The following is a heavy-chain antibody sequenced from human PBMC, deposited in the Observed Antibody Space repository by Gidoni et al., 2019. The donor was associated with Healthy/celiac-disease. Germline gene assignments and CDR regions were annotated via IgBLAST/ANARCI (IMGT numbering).Heavy chain of an antibody. J-gene: IGHJ3*02. Sequence: QVQLVESGGGVVQPGRSLRLSCAASGFTFSSSGMHWVRQAPGKRLWWVAVIWYDGSKKYYADSVKVRFTISRDNSKNTLYLQMNSLRAEDTAVYYCARDRDIVVVPAAMRSAFDIWGQGTMVTVSS. CDR1: GFTFSSSG. D-gene: IGHD2-2*01. CDR2: IWYDGSKK. CDR3: ARDRDIVVVPAAMRSAFDI. V-gene: IGHV3-33*01.